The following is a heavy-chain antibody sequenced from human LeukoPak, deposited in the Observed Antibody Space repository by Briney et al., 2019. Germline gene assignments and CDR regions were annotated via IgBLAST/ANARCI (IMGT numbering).Heavy chain of an antibody. CDR3: ARRGEAMDPFDY. J-gene: IGHJ4*02. CDR1: GYEFTLYW. Sequence: GESLRISCEGSGYEFTLYWIAWVRQMSGKGLEWMGIIYPGASYTRYSPSFQGQVTISADKSINTAYLQWSSLKASDTAIYYCARRGEAMDPFDYWGQGTLVTVSS. CDR2: IYPGASYT. D-gene: IGHD5-18*01. V-gene: IGHV5-51*01.